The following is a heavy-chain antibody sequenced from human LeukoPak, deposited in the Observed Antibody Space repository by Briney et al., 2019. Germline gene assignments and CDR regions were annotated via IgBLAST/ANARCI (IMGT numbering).Heavy chain of an antibody. CDR1: GGSISSSNW. CDR3: ARVYCSTTSCYSGGDWFDP. V-gene: IGHV4-4*02. D-gene: IGHD2-2*01. J-gene: IGHJ5*02. CDR2: IYHSGST. Sequence: SETLSLTCAVSGGSISSSNWWSWVRQPPGKGLEWIGEIYHSGSTNYNPSLKSRVTISVDTSKNQFPLKLSSVTAADTAVYSCARVYCSTTSCYSGGDWFDPWGQGTLVTVSS.